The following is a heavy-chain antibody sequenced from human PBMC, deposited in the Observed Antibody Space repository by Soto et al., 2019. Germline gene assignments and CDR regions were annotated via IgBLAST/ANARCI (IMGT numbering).Heavy chain of an antibody. Sequence: GASVKVSCKASGYIFTSYGISWVRQAPGQRLEWMGWINAGNGNTKYSQKFQGRVTITRDTSASTAYMDLSSLRSEDTAVYYCARDMDKRHQPGPHYYFYGMDVWGQGTTVTVSS. CDR1: GYIFTSYG. D-gene: IGHD2-2*01. CDR2: INAGNGNT. J-gene: IGHJ6*02. V-gene: IGHV1-3*01. CDR3: ARDMDKRHQPGPHYYFYGMDV.